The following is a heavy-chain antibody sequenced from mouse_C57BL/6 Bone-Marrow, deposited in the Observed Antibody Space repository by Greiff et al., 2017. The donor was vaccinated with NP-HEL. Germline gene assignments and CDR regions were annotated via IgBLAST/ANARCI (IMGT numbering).Heavy chain of an antibody. Sequence: EVKLVESGGDLVKPGGSLKLSCAASGFTFSSYGMSWVRQTPDKRLEWVATISSGGSNTYYPDSVKGRFTISRDNAKNTLYLQMSSLKSEDTAMYYCARQDLTRAMDYWGQGTSVTVSS. CDR1: GFTFSSYG. J-gene: IGHJ4*01. D-gene: IGHD1-3*01. V-gene: IGHV5-6*01. CDR3: ARQDLTRAMDY. CDR2: ISSGGSNT.